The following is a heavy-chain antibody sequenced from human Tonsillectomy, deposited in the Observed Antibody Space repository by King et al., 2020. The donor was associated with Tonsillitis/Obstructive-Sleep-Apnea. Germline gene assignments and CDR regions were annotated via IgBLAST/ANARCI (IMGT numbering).Heavy chain of an antibody. J-gene: IGHJ6*04. CDR1: GYTFTSYG. D-gene: IGHD3-3*01. Sequence: VQLVESRSELKKPGASVKVSCKASGYTFTSYGMNWVRQAPGQGLEWMGWINTNTGNPTYAQGFTGRFVFXLDTSVSTAXLEISSLKSEDTAVYYFARGNXYXXWNXXYXXEYEKPMDVWGXXXTVTVSS. CDR2: INTNTGNP. V-gene: IGHV7-4-1*02. CDR3: ARGNXYXXWNXXYXXEYEKPMDV.